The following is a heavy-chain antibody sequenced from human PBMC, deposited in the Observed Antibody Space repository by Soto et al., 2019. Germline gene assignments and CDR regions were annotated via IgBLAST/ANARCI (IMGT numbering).Heavy chain of an antibody. J-gene: IGHJ4*02. V-gene: IGHV3-7*01. CDR2: IKQDGSEK. Sequence: GGSLRLSCAAPGFTFSSFWMTWVRQAPGKGLEWVANIKQDGSEKYYVDSVKGRFTIFRDNARNSLFLEMKSLRSEDTAVYSCVRDRSGSYLEGFDYWGQGTLVTVSS. CDR1: GFTFSSFW. D-gene: IGHD1-26*01. CDR3: VRDRSGSYLEGFDY.